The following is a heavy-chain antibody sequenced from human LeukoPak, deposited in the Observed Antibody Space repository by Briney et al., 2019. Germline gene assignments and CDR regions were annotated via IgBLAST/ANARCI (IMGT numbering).Heavy chain of an antibody. D-gene: IGHD6-13*01. J-gene: IGHJ4*02. CDR1: GGTFSSYA. CDR2: IIPILGTA. CDR3: ARDPHVVEAAGQVDY. V-gene: IGHV1-69*10. Sequence: WASVKVSCKASGGTFSSYAISWARQAPGQGLEWMGGIIPILGTANYAQKFQGRVTMTTDTSTSTGYMELRSLRSDDTAVYYCARDPHVVEAAGQVDYWGQGTLVTVSS.